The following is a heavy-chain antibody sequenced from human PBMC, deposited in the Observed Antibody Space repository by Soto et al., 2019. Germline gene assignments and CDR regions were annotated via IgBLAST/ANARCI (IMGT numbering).Heavy chain of an antibody. V-gene: IGHV4-59*01. CDR1: GGSISSDY. CDR2: ISYSGNT. J-gene: IGHJ4*02. D-gene: IGHD1-26*01. CDR3: ARVLSGSSLFDY. Sequence: SETLSLTCTVSGGSISSDYWSWIRQPPGKGLEWIGYISYSGNTNYNPSLKSLVTISVDTSKKQFSLRLRSVTAADTAVYYCARVLSGSSLFDYWGQGMLVTVSS.